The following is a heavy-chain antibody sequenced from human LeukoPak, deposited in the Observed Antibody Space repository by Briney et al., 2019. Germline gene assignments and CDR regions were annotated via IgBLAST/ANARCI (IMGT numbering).Heavy chain of an antibody. CDR2: INHSGST. Sequence: RSSETLSLTCTVSSGSISSSSYYWGWIRQPPGKGLEWIGEINHSGSTNYNPSLKSRVTISVDTSKNQFSLKLSSVTAADTAVYYCARRGGVVYDILTGYYKGWFDPWGQGTLVTVSS. CDR3: ARRGGVVYDILTGYYKGWFDP. J-gene: IGHJ5*02. D-gene: IGHD3-9*01. CDR1: SGSISSSSYY. V-gene: IGHV4-39*07.